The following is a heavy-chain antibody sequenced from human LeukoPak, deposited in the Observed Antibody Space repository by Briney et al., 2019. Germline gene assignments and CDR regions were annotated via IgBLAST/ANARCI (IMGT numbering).Heavy chain of an antibody. D-gene: IGHD5-12*01. CDR3: AKDQESGYDIDY. CDR2: ISGSGGST. J-gene: IGHJ4*02. Sequence: GGSLRLSCAASGFTFSSYAMSWVRQAPGKGLEWVSAISGSGGSTYYADSVKGRFTISRDNSKNTPYLQMNSLRAEDTAVYYCAKDQESGYDIDYWGQGTLVTVSS. CDR1: GFTFSSYA. V-gene: IGHV3-23*01.